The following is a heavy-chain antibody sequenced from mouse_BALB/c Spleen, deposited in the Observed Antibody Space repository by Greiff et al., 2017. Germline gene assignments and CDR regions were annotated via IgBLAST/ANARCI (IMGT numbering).Heavy chain of an antibody. CDR2: IYPGNSDT. V-gene: IGHV1-5*01. CDR3: TKAMITFYAMDY. J-gene: IGHJ4*01. CDR1: GYTFTSYW. Sequence: VHVKQSGTVLARPGASVKMSCKASGYTFTSYWMHWVKQRPGQGLEWIGAIYPGNSDTSYNQKFKGKAKLTAVTSTSTAYMELSSLTNEDSAVYYCTKAMITFYAMDYWGQGTSVTVSS. D-gene: IGHD2-4*01.